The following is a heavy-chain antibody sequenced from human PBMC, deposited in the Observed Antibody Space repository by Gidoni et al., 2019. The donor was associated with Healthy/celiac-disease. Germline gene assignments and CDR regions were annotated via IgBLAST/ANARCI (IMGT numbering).Heavy chain of an antibody. CDR3: AKDRTSKEWELHWFDP. V-gene: IGHV3-23*01. CDR1: GFTFRIYA. Sequence: EVQLLEYGGGLVQPGGCLRLSCAASGFTFRIYAMSWVRQAPGKGLGWVSAISGSGGSTYYADSVKGRFTISRDNSKNTLYLQMNSLRAEDTAVYYCAKDRTSKEWELHWFDPWGQGTLVTVSS. CDR2: ISGSGGST. J-gene: IGHJ5*02. D-gene: IGHD1-26*01.